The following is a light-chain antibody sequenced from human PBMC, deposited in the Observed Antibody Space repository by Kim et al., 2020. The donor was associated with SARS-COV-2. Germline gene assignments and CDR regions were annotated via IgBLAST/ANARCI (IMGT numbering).Light chain of an antibody. CDR1: QSVTSSY. CDR2: GAS. J-gene: IGKJ3*01. CDR3: QHYDSSPLFT. V-gene: IGKV3-20*01. Sequence: EIVLTQSPGTLSLSPGERATLSCRASQSVTSSYLAWYQQKPGQAPRLLIYGASSRATGIPDRFSGSGSGTDFTLTISRLEPEDFAVYYCQHYDSSPLFTSGPGTKVDIK.